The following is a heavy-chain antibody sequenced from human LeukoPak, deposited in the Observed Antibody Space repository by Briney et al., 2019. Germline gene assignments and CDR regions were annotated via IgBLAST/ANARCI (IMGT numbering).Heavy chain of an antibody. Sequence: GGSLGLSCAASGYTFSRHGIHWVRQAPGKGLEWVAVVWYDGRNRDYADSVKGRFTISKDNSNNMVFLQMDRLRAEDTAVYYCARLWGGNGYSGGSLNLWGQGTLVTVSS. V-gene: IGHV3-33*01. D-gene: IGHD3-16*01. CDR2: VWYDGRNR. J-gene: IGHJ5*02. CDR3: ARLWGGNGYSGGSLNL. CDR1: GYTFSRHG.